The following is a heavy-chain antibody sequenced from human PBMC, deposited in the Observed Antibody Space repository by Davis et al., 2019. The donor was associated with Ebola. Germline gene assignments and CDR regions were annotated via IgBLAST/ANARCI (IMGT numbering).Heavy chain of an antibody. V-gene: IGHV1-18*01. Sequence: ASVKVSCKASGYTFTSYGISWVRQAPGQGLEWMGWISAYNGNTNYAQKLQGRVTMTTDTSTSTAYMELRSLRSDDTAVYYCAGDQGPAAMWPFYYYYGMDVWGQGTTVTVSS. CDR1: GYTFTSYG. CDR2: ISAYNGNT. J-gene: IGHJ6*02. CDR3: AGDQGPAAMWPFYYYYGMDV. D-gene: IGHD2-2*01.